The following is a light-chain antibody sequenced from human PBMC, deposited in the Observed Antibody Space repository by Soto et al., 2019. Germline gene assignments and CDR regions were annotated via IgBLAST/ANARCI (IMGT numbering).Light chain of an antibody. CDR1: SSDVGTYNL. CDR3: CSYSGSSTSRV. J-gene: IGLJ2*01. Sequence: QSALTQPASVSGSPGQSITISCTGTSSDVGTYNLVSWHQQHPGKAPKLMIYEGSKRPSGVSNRFSGSKSGNTASLTISGLQAEDEADYYCCSYSGSSTSRVFGGGTKVTVL. CDR2: EGS. V-gene: IGLV2-23*01.